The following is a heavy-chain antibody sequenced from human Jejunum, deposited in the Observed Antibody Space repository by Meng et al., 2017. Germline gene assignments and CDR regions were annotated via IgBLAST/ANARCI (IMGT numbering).Heavy chain of an antibody. Sequence: QGSGPGLVKPSTTRYLTCTFSGGSIGSGGHYWAWIRQHPGKGLEWIGYIHYSGSTFYNVFLRSRVTMSIDTSKNQFSLNVSSVTAADTAVYYCARSVVTPRSHWFDPWGQGILVTVSS. J-gene: IGHJ5*02. CDR2: IHYSGST. CDR1: GGSIGSGGHY. D-gene: IGHD2-21*02. V-gene: IGHV4-31*03. CDR3: ARSVVTPRSHWFDP.